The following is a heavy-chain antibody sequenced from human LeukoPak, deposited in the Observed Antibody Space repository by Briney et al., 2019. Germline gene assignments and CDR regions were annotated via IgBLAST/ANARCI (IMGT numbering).Heavy chain of an antibody. V-gene: IGHV4-39*01. CDR3: ARTARGYRGYEQDY. J-gene: IGHJ4*02. CDR1: GGSISSSGYY. D-gene: IGHD5-12*01. Sequence: PSETLSLTCTVSGGSISSSGYYWGWIRQPPWKGLEWIGSIYYSGSTYYNPSLKSRVTISVDTSKNQFSLKLSSVTAADTAVYYCARTARGYRGYEQDYWGQGTLVTVSS. CDR2: IYYSGST.